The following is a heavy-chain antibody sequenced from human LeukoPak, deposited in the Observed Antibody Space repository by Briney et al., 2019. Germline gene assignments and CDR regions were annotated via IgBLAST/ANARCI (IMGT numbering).Heavy chain of an antibody. Sequence: ASVTGTCMASGYTFTTYGISWLRQAPGQGLEWMGWISTYNGNTNYAENLQGRVTMTTDTSTSTAYMELRSLRSDDTAVYFCARDYDSTGYYVYWGQGTLVTVSS. D-gene: IGHD3-22*01. CDR2: ISTYNGNT. J-gene: IGHJ4*02. CDR1: GYTFTTYG. V-gene: IGHV1-18*01. CDR3: ARDYDSTGYYVY.